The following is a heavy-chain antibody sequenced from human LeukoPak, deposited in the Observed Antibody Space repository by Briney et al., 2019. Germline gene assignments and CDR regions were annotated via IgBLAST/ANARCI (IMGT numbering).Heavy chain of an antibody. CDR3: ARVHSTVTYYYGSGSFRAQFDP. CDR2: IYTSGST. V-gene: IGHV4-4*07. D-gene: IGHD3-10*01. CDR1: GGSISSYY. Sequence: SETLSLTCTVSGGSISSYYWSWIRQPAGKGLEWIGRIYTSGSTNYNPSLKSRVTMSVDTSRNQFSLKLSSVTAADTAVYYCARVHSTVTYYYGSGSFRAQFDPWGQGTLVTVSS. J-gene: IGHJ5*02.